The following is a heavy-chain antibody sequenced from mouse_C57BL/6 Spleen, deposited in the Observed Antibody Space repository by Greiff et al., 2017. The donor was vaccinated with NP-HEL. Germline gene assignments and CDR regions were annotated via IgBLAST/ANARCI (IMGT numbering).Heavy chain of an antibody. Sequence: QVQLQQSGTELVKPGASVKLSCKASGYTFTSYWMHWVKQRPGQGLEWIGNINPSNGGTNYNEKFKSKATLTVDKSSSTAYMQLSSLTSEDSAVYYCARSEGTTVVVHYYAMDYWGQGTSVTVSS. CDR1: GYTFTSYW. CDR3: ARSEGTTVVVHYYAMDY. D-gene: IGHD1-1*01. J-gene: IGHJ4*01. CDR2: INPSNGGT. V-gene: IGHV1-53*01.